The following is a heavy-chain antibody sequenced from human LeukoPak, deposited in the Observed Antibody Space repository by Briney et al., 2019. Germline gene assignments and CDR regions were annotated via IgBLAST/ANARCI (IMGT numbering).Heavy chain of an antibody. Sequence: GGSLRLSCGVSGITLSNYGMSWVRQAPGKGLEWVAGISGSAGGTNYADSVKGRFTISRDNSKNTLFLQMDRLRAEDTAVYFCAKRGVVVRVFLVGFHKEAYYFDSWGQGAQVTVSS. CDR1: GITLSNYG. J-gene: IGHJ4*02. D-gene: IGHD3-16*02. CDR3: AKRGVVVRVFLVGFHKEAYYFDS. CDR2: ISGSAGGT. V-gene: IGHV3-23*01.